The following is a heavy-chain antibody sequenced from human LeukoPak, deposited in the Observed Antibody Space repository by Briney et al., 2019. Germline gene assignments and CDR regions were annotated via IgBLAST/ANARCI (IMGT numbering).Heavy chain of an antibody. CDR3: AKGGVHSSSWYCPYDY. CDR1: GFPFSTYG. D-gene: IGHD6-13*01. V-gene: IGHV3-30*18. J-gene: IGHJ4*02. CDR2: ISNDGNNK. Sequence: GGSLRLSCAASGFPFSTYGMHWVRQAPGKGLEWVAAISNDGNNKFYADSVKGRFTISRDNSKNTLYLQMNSLRAEDTAVYYCAKGGVHSSSWYCPYDYWGQGTLVTVSS.